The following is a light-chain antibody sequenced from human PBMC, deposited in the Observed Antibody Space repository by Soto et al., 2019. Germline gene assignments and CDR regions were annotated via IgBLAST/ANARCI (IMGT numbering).Light chain of an antibody. CDR3: QQRSIWPIT. CDR1: QSVSSY. J-gene: IGKJ5*01. V-gene: IGKV3-11*01. Sequence: EIVLTQSPATLSLSPGERATLSCRASQSVSSYLAWYQQKSGQAPRLLIYDASNRATGIPARFSGSGSGTAFTLTISSLEPEDSAVYSCQQRSIWPITFGQGTRLGIK. CDR2: DAS.